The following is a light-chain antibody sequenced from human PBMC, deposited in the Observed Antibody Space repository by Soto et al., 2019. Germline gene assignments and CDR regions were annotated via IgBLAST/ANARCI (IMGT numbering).Light chain of an antibody. J-gene: IGLJ1*01. Sequence: QSVLTQPPSASGSPGQSVAISCTGTSSDVGGYNYVSWYQQHPGNAPKLMSYEVNKRPSGVPDRFSGSKSGNTASLTVAGLQAEEAADYYCSSYAGSSNVFGTGTKLTVL. CDR1: SSDVGGYNY. CDR3: SSYAGSSNV. CDR2: EVN. V-gene: IGLV2-8*01.